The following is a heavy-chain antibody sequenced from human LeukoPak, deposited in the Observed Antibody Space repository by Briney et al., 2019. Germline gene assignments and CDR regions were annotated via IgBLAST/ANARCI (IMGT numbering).Heavy chain of an antibody. CDR1: GYTFTSYG. J-gene: IGHJ4*02. Sequence: ASVKVSCKASGYTFTSYGISWVRQAPGQGLEWMGWISAYNGDTNYAQTVQGRVTMTTDSSTSTAYMELRSLRSDDTAVYYCARDYGHYETSGPDYWGQGTLVTVSS. CDR2: ISAYNGDT. D-gene: IGHD3-22*01. CDR3: ARDYGHYETSGPDY. V-gene: IGHV1-18*01.